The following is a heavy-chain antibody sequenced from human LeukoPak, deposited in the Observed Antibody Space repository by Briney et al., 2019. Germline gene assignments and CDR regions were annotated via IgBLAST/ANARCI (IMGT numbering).Heavy chain of an antibody. CDR1: GFTFTNHW. D-gene: IGHD2-21*01. V-gene: IGHV3-74*01. CDR2: INSDGRIT. J-gene: IGHJ4*02. Sequence: PGGSLRLSCAASGFTFTNHWMHSGRQAPGKGLVWGSRINSDGRITNYADSVEGRFTISRDNAKNTLFLQMNSLRAEDTAVYSCESPYCGRIACYGGNYWGQGTLVTVSS. CDR3: ESPYCGRIACYGGNY.